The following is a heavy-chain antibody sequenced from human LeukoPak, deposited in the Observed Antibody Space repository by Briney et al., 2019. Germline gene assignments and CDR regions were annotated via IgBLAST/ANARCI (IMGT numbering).Heavy chain of an antibody. CDR1: GFTLSTYW. J-gene: IGHJ4*02. CDR3: AKYGSGWSLQD. D-gene: IGHD6-19*01. Sequence: PGGSLRLSCEGSGFTLSTYWMSWVRQAPGKGLEWVANLKQDGSGEYYVESVKGRFTISRDTAKNSLFLQMNSLRAEDTAVYYCAKYGSGWSLQDWGQGTLVTVSS. V-gene: IGHV3-7*01. CDR2: LKQDGSGE.